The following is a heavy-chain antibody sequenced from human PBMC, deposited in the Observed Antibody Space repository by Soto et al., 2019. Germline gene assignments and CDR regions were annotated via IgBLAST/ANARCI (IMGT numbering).Heavy chain of an antibody. Sequence: PSQTLSLTCAISGDSVSTNSATWDWIRQSPSRGLEWLGRTYYRSKWYNDYAVSVKGRITINPDTSNNQLSLKLSSVTAADTAVXYCARDLQGGYSYGPGGFDPWGQGTLVTVSS. CDR2: TYYRSKWYN. D-gene: IGHD5-18*01. CDR3: ARDLQGGYSYGPGGFDP. V-gene: IGHV6-1*01. CDR1: GDSVSTNSAT. J-gene: IGHJ5*02.